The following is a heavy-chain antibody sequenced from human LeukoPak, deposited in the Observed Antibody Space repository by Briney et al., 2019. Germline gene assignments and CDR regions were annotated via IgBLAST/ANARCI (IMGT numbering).Heavy chain of an antibody. CDR3: ARGVMGWLQPVANAFDI. V-gene: IGHV1-69*04. CDR1: GGTFSSYA. J-gene: IGHJ3*02. D-gene: IGHD5-24*01. CDR2: IIPILGIA. Sequence: SVKVSCKASGGTFSSYAISWVRQAPGQGLEWMGRIIPILGIANYAQKFQGRVTITADKSTSTAYMELSSLRSEDTAVYYCARGVMGWLQPVANAFDIWGQGAMVTVSS.